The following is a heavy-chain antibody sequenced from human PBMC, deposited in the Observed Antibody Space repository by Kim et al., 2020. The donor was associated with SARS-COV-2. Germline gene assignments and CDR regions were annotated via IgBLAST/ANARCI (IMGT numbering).Heavy chain of an antibody. CDR1: GFTFSSYA. CDR3: ARDSALITIFFRPQMRFAFDI. J-gene: IGHJ3*02. D-gene: IGHD3-9*01. V-gene: IGHV3-30*04. Sequence: GGSLRLSCAASGFTFSSYAMHWVRQAPGKGLEWVAVISYDGSNKYYADSVKGRFTISRDNSKNTLYLQMNSLRAEDTAVYYCARDSALITIFFRPQMRFAFDIWGQGTMVTVSS. CDR2: ISYDGSNK.